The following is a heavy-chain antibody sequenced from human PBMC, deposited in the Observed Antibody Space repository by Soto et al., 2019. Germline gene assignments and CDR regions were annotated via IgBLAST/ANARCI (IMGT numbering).Heavy chain of an antibody. D-gene: IGHD3-22*01. J-gene: IGHJ4*02. CDR3: ARDSISSDYYDSSGYSLDY. V-gene: IGHV1-46*01. CDR1: GYTFTSYY. Sequence: GASVKVSCKASGYTFTSYYMHWVRQAPGQGLEWMGIINPSGGSTSYAQKFQGRVTMTRDTSTSTVYMELSSLRSDDTAVYYCARDSISSDYYDSSGYSLDYWGQGTLVTVSS. CDR2: INPSGGST.